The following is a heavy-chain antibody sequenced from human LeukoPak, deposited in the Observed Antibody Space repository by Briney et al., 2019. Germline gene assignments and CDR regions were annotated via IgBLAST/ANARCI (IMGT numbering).Heavy chain of an antibody. D-gene: IGHD5-24*01. CDR2: ISSSSSTI. CDR3: AKGRWPQWGADAFDI. Sequence: GGSLRLSCAASGFTFSSYSMNWVRQAPGKGLEWVSYISSSSSTIYYADSVKGRFTISRDNSKNTLYLQMNSLRVEDTAVYYCAKGRWPQWGADAFDIWGQGTMVTVSS. CDR1: GFTFSSYS. V-gene: IGHV3-48*01. J-gene: IGHJ3*02.